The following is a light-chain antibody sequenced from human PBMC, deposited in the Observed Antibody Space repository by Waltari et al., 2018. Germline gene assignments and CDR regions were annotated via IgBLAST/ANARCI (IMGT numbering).Light chain of an antibody. J-gene: IGKJ1*01. Sequence: EVVLTQSPGTLSLSPGERATLSCRASQSVSTYLAWSQQRPGQAPRHLIYAAYTRATGIPDRFRGSGSGTDVSRTISRLEPEDFAVYYCQTHERLPATFGQGTKVEIK. CDR2: AAY. CDR1: QSVSTY. V-gene: IGKV3-20*01. CDR3: QTHERLPAT.